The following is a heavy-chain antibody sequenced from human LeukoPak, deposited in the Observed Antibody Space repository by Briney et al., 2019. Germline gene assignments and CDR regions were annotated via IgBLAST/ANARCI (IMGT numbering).Heavy chain of an antibody. CDR1: GYTLTELS. D-gene: IGHD6-13*01. V-gene: IGHV1-24*01. Sequence: ASVKVSCKVSGYTLTELSMHWVRQAPGKGLEWMGGFDPEDGETIYAQKFQGRVTMTRNTSISTAYMELSSLRSEDTAVYYCARLPEPSTPKKTGYSSSWYDMDVWGQGTTLTVSS. CDR2: FDPEDGET. CDR3: ARLPEPSTPKKTGYSSSWYDMDV. J-gene: IGHJ6*02.